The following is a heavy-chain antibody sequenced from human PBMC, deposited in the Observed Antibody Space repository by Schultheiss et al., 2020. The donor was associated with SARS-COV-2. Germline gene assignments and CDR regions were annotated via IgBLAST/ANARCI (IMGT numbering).Heavy chain of an antibody. J-gene: IGHJ6*02. D-gene: IGHD6-19*01. CDR3: ARGPDSSGWYRRSKLNYGMDV. V-gene: IGHV1-69*13. CDR1: GYTFTSYD. Sequence: SVKVSCKASGYTFTSYDINWVRQAPGQGLEWMGGIIPIFGTANYAQKFQGRVTITADESTSTAYTELSSLRSEDTAVYYCARGPDSSGWYRRSKLNYGMDVWGQGTTVTVS. CDR2: IIPIFGTA.